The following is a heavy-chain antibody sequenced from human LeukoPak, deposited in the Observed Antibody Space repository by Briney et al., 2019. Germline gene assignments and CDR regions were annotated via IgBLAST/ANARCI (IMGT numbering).Heavy chain of an antibody. V-gene: IGHV3-30*01. CDR1: GFTFSSYA. CDR2: ISYDGSNK. CDR3: ARDKGPTVTGWFDP. J-gene: IGHJ5*02. D-gene: IGHD4-17*01. Sequence: PGGSLRLSCAASGFTFSSYAMHWVPQAPGKGLEWVAVISYDGSNKYYADSVKGRFTISRDNSKNTLYLQMNSLRAEDTAVYYCARDKGPTVTGWFDPWGQGTLVTVSS.